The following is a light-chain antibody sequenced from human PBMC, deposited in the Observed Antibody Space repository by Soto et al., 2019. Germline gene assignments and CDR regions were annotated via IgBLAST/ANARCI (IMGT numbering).Light chain of an antibody. V-gene: IGKV1-33*01. Sequence: EIHMTQSPATLPASLGDRVTISXQASHEISYYLNWYQQKTGKPPNXXNDXASSSETSAPSMFSGGGAAKYISITSSILREDGISTYCREYYKETPPFGPGTKVDIK. CDR1: HEISYY. CDR3: EYYKETPP. CDR2: XAS. J-gene: IGKJ3*01.